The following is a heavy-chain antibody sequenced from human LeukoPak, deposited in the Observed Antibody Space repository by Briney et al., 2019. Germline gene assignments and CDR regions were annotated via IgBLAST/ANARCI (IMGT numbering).Heavy chain of an antibody. D-gene: IGHD3-10*01. Sequence: GGSLRLSCAASGFTFSSYSMNWVRQAPGKRLEWVSSISSSSSYIYYADSVKGRFTISRDNAENSLYLQTNSLRVEDTAIYYCARDKPFGGLGSHFDYWGQGILVTVSS. J-gene: IGHJ4*02. CDR3: ARDKPFGGLGSHFDY. CDR1: GFTFSSYS. CDR2: ISSSSSYI. V-gene: IGHV3-21*01.